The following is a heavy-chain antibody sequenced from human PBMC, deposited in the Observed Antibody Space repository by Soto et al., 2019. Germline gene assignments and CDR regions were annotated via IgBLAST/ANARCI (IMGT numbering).Heavy chain of an antibody. CDR2: IYSSGNT. V-gene: IGHV4-4*07. Sequence: SETLSLTCSVSGGTIIGYYWTWIRQPAGKGLEWIGRIYSSGNTKYNPSLQSRVTMSLDTSNNQFSLRLTSVTAADTAVYYCARGQRFSDWFDPWGQGTLVTVSS. J-gene: IGHJ5*02. D-gene: IGHD3-3*01. CDR1: GGTIIGYY. CDR3: ARGQRFSDWFDP.